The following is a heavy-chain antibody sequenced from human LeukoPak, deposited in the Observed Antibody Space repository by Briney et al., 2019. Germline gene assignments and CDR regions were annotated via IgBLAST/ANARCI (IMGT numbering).Heavy chain of an antibody. CDR1: GFTLSNYG. Sequence: PGGSLRLSCAASGFTLSNYGMHWVRQAPGKGLEWVAVIWYDGSDKYYADSVKGRFTISRDNSKNTLYVQMNSLRVEDTAVYYCAKDRGFDISYNWLEPWGQGTLVTVSS. V-gene: IGHV3-33*06. J-gene: IGHJ5*02. D-gene: IGHD3-10*01. CDR2: IWYDGSDK. CDR3: AKDRGFDISYNWLEP.